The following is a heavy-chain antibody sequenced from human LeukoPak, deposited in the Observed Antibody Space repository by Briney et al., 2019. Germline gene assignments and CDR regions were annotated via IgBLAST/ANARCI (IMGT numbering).Heavy chain of an antibody. D-gene: IGHD3-22*01. CDR1: GGSFSGYY. V-gene: IGHV3-11*01. J-gene: IGHJ3*01. Sequence: LSLTCAVYGGSFSGYYWSWIRKPPGKGLEGVSYISSSSSTIYYADSVKGRFTISRDNSKNTLYVQMNSLRVEDTAVYYCARGLFLSGYLDAFDLWGQGTVVTVSS. CDR2: ISSSSSTI. CDR3: ARGLFLSGYLDAFDL.